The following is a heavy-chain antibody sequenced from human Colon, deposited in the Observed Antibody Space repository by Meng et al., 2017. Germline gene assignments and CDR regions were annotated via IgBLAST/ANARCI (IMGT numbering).Heavy chain of an antibody. CDR1: GGSVSSGSYY. Sequence: VRLQEPGPGLVRPSATLSLPCTVSGGSVSSGSYYWSWIRQPPGKGLEWIGYIYYSGSTNYNPSLKSRVTISVDTSKNQFSLKLSSVTAADTAVYYCARGPLDYWGQGTLVTVSS. J-gene: IGHJ4*02. CDR3: ARGPLDY. CDR2: IYYSGST. V-gene: IGHV4-61*01.